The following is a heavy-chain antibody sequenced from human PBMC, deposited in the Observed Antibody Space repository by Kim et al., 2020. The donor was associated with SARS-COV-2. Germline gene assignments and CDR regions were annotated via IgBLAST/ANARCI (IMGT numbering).Heavy chain of an antibody. CDR3: AKGHCSIASCYLVGTMDYCLDV. V-gene: IGHV3-23*03. CDR1: GFTFSSYA. Sequence: GGSLRLSCAASGFTFSSYAMSWVRQAPGKGLEWVSVIYSGGRTTYYADSVKGRFTISRDNSKNTLYLQMNSLRTEDTAVYYCAKGHCSIASCYLVGTMDYCLDVWGQGTPVTVSS. J-gene: IGHJ6*03. D-gene: IGHD2-2*01. CDR2: IYSGGRTT.